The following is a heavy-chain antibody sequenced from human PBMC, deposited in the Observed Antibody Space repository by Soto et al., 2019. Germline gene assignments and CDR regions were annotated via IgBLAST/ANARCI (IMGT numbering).Heavy chain of an antibody. V-gene: IGHV3-33*01. Sequence: GGSLRLSCAASGFTFSSYGMHWVRQAPGTGLEWVAVIWYDGSNKYYADSVKGRFTISRDNSKNTLYLQMNSLRAEDTAVYYCARDQTPIAVAPTTIDYWGQGTLVTVSS. D-gene: IGHD6-19*01. CDR2: IWYDGSNK. CDR1: GFTFSSYG. J-gene: IGHJ4*02. CDR3: ARDQTPIAVAPTTIDY.